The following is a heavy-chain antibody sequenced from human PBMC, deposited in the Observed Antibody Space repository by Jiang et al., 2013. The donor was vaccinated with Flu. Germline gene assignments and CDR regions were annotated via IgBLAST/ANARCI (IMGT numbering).Heavy chain of an antibody. CDR3: ARVGDDIWGSYRYPLDY. D-gene: IGHD3-16*02. J-gene: IGHJ4*02. CDR1: GFTFSNYG. Sequence: QLVESGGGVVQPGMSLRLSCAASGFTFSNYGIHWVRQAPGKGLEWVAIIWPGEFLKYYADSVKGRFTISRDDSKNTVYLQMDSLRADDTAVYYCARVGDDIWGSYRYPLDYWGQGVLVTVSS. V-gene: IGHV3-33*01. CDR2: IWPGEFLK.